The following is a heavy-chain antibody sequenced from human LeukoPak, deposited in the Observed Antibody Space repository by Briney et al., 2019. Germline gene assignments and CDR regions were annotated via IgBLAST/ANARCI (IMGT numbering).Heavy chain of an antibody. J-gene: IGHJ4*02. V-gene: IGHV3-30-3*01. Sequence: PGRSLRLSCAASGFTFSSYAMHWVRQAPGKGLEWVAVISYDGSNKYYADSVKGRFTISRDNSKNTLYLQMNSLRAEDTAVYYCAREEWLPNSYYFDYWGQGTLVTVSS. CDR1: GFTFSSYA. D-gene: IGHD3-3*01. CDR3: AREEWLPNSYYFDY. CDR2: ISYDGSNK.